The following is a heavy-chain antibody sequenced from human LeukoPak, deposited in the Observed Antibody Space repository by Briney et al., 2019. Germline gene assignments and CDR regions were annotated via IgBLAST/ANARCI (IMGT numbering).Heavy chain of an antibody. J-gene: IGHJ6*02. CDR3: VGENFRSSGMDV. CDR1: GFIFSDYY. Sequence: GGSLRLSCAASGFIFSDYYMTWIRQAPGKGLEWVSYISDSGSYTKYADSVKGRFTISRDNAKKSMYLQMNSLRGEDTAVYYCVGENFRSSGMDVWGQGTTVTVSS. D-gene: IGHD3-3*01. V-gene: IGHV3-11*06. CDR2: ISDSGSYT.